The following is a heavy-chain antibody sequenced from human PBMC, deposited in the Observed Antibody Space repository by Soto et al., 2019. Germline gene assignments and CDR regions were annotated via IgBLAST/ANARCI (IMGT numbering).Heavy chain of an antibody. J-gene: IGHJ4*02. D-gene: IGHD3-3*01. Sequence: APVKVSCKASGGTFSSYGISWVRQAPGQGLEWMGWISAYNGNTKYAQKLQGRVTMTTDTSTSTAYMELRSLRSDDTAVYYCARESVEKSSDYWGQGTLVTVSS. CDR2: ISAYNGNT. CDR1: GGTFSSYG. V-gene: IGHV1-18*01. CDR3: ARESVEKSSDY.